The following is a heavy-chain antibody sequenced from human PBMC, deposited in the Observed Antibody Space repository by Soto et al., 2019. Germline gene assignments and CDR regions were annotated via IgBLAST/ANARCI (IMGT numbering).Heavy chain of an antibody. V-gene: IGHV3-21*01. Sequence: ESGGGLVKPGGSLRLSCAASGFNFNTYSMNWVRQAPGKGLEWVSSISRSSTYIYYADSVTGRFTTSRDNAKNSLYLQMNSLRAEDTAVYYCARGFGIADHFDYWGQGTLISVSS. CDR2: ISRSSTYI. CDR3: ARGFGIADHFDY. CDR1: GFNFNTYS. D-gene: IGHD3-16*01. J-gene: IGHJ4*02.